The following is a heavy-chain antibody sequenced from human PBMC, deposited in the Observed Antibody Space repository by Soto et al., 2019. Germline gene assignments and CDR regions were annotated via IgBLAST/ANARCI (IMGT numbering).Heavy chain of an antibody. J-gene: IGHJ5*02. Sequence: SETLSLTCAVSGGPITSGGYSWSWIRQPPGKGLEWIGYIYHSGGTYYNPSLKSRVTLSIDRTKKQFSLKLKSVTAADTALYFRARTMTTSGWFDPWGQGTLVTVSS. CDR1: GGPITSGGYS. D-gene: IGHD4-17*01. V-gene: IGHV4-30-2*01. CDR3: ARTMTTSGWFDP. CDR2: IYHSGGT.